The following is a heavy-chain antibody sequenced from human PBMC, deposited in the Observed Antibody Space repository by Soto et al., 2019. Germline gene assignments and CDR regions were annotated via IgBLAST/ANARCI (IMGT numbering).Heavy chain of an antibody. J-gene: IGHJ6*02. Sequence: EVQLVESGGGLVQPGGSLKLSCAASGFVFSGSAMHWVRQASGKGLEWVGRIRSRTDNYATAYAASVKGRFTISGDDSSNTAFLQMNSLKTEDTAVYYCSRLAEWEYYYGMDVWGQGTTVTVSS. CDR1: GFVFSGSA. CDR3: SRLAEWEYYYGMDV. CDR2: IRSRTDNYAT. D-gene: IGHD1-26*01. V-gene: IGHV3-73*02.